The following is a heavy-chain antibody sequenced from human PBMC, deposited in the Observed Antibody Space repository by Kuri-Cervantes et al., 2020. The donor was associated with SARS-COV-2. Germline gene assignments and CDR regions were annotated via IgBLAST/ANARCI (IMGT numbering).Heavy chain of an antibody. V-gene: IGHV3-33*08. CDR2: IWYDGSNN. CDR3: ARGRRDSSGYFVDY. D-gene: IGHD3-22*01. Sequence: GGSLRLSCAASGFTFSGHWIHWVRQAPGKGLEWVAVIWYDGSNNYYADSVKGRFTISRDNSKNTLYLQMNSLRAEDTAVYYCARGRRDSSGYFVDYWGQGTMVTVSS. J-gene: IGHJ4*03. CDR1: GFTFSGHW.